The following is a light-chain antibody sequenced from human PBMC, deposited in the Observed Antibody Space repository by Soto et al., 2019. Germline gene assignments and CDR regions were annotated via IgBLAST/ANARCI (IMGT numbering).Light chain of an antibody. CDR2: SNN. CDR1: SSNIGRNT. CDR3: AAWDDSLTEV. V-gene: IGLV1-44*01. Sequence: QSVLTQPPSASGTPGQRVTISCSGSSSNIGRNTVNWYLQLPGTAPKLLIYSNNQRPSGVPDRFSGSKSGTSASLAISGLQSEDEADYYCAAWDDSLTEVFGGGTKLTVL. J-gene: IGLJ2*01.